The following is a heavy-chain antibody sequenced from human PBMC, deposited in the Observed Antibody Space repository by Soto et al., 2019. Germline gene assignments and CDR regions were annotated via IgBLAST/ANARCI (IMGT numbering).Heavy chain of an antibody. Sequence: GGSLRLSCAASGFTFSSYGMHWVRQAPGKGLEWVAVIWYDGSNKYYADSVKGRFTISRDNSKNTLFLQMNSLRAEDTAVYYCARGPYGGARLVDYWGQGTLVTVSS. J-gene: IGHJ4*02. CDR2: IWYDGSNK. D-gene: IGHD4-17*01. V-gene: IGHV3-33*01. CDR3: ARGPYGGARLVDY. CDR1: GFTFSSYG.